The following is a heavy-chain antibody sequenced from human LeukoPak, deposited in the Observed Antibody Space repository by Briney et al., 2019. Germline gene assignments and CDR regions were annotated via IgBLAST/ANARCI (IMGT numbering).Heavy chain of an antibody. CDR1: GFTFSNFG. J-gene: IGHJ6*03. D-gene: IGHD6-6*01. CDR2: ISNISPYI. Sequence: PGGSLRLSCVASGFTFSNFGMNWVRQAPGKGLEWVSFISNISPYIYYADSVKGRFTISRDDAKNSLYLQMNSLRAEDTAVYYCAREWEYSSSSDYYYYMDVWGKGTTVTVSS. CDR3: AREWEYSSSSDYYYYMDV. V-gene: IGHV3-21*06.